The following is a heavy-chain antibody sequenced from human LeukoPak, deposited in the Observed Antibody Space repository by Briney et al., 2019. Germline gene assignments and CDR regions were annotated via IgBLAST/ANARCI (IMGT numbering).Heavy chain of an antibody. CDR2: IIPIFGTA. J-gene: IGHJ4*02. D-gene: IGHD3-22*01. V-gene: IGHV1-69*05. CDR1: GGTFSSYA. CDR3: ARVDSSGYYFDY. Sequence: SVKVSCKASGGTFSSYAISWVRQAPGQGLEWMGRIIPIFGTANYAQKFQGRVTITTDESKSTAYMELSSLRSDDTAVYYCARVDSSGYYFDYWGQGTLVTVSS.